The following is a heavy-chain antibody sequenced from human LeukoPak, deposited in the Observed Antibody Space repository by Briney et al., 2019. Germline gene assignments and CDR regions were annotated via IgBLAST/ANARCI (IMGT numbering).Heavy chain of an antibody. Sequence: PGGSLRLSCAASGFTFSSYGMHWVRQAPGKGLEWVAVIWYDGSNKYYADSVKGRFTISRDNSKNTVYLQMSSLRAEDTAVYYCVKESRVVRGVIMDAFDMWGQGTMVTVSS. CDR2: IWYDGSNK. J-gene: IGHJ3*02. D-gene: IGHD3-10*01. CDR3: VKESRVVRGVIMDAFDM. V-gene: IGHV3-30*02. CDR1: GFTFSSYG.